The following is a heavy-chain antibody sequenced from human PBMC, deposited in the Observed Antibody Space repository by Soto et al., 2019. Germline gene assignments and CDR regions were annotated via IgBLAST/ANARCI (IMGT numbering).Heavy chain of an antibody. CDR3: ASCRYSNFGGMDV. V-gene: IGHV3-33*01. J-gene: IGHJ6*02. D-gene: IGHD4-4*01. Sequence: LRLSCAASGFTFSSYGMHWVRQAPGKGLEWVAVIWYDGSNKYYADSVKGRFTISRGNSKNTLYLQMNSLRAEDTAVYYCASCRYSNFGGMDVWGQGTTVTVSS. CDR2: IWYDGSNK. CDR1: GFTFSSYG.